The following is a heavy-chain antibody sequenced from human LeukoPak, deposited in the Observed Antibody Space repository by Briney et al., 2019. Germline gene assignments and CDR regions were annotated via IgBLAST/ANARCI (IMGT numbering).Heavy chain of an antibody. J-gene: IGHJ4*02. V-gene: IGHV3-30-3*01. CDR2: ISYDGSNK. D-gene: IGHD2-15*01. CDR1: GFTFSSYA. CDR3: AREIVVVIAADLDYFDY. Sequence: PGRSLRLSWAASGFTFSSYAMHWVRQAPGKGLEWVAVISYDGSNKYYADSVKGRFTISRDNSKNTLYLQMNSLRAEDTAVYYCAREIVVVIAADLDYFDYWGQGTLVTVSS.